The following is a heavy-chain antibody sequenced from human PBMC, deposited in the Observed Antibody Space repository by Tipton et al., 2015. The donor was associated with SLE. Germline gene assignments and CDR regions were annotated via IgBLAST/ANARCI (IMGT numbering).Heavy chain of an antibody. D-gene: IGHD3-10*01. CDR2: ISYSGST. Sequence: TLSLTCTVSGGSISSGGYYWSWIRQHPGKGLEWIGYISYSGSTNYNSSLKSRVSISLDKPTNQFSLKLTSVTAADTAVYYCARGFYGSGSYPILDYWGQGTLVTVSS. J-gene: IGHJ4*02. CDR1: GGSISSGGYY. CDR3: ARGFYGSGSYPILDY. V-gene: IGHV4-31*03.